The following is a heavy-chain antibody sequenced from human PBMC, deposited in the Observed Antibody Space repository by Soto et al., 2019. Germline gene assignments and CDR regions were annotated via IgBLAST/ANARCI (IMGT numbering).Heavy chain of an antibody. V-gene: IGHV3-23*01. J-gene: IGHJ6*03. CDR1: GFTFSSYA. Sequence: EVQLLESGGGLVQPGGSLRLSCAASGFTFSSYAMSWVRQAPGKGLEWVSAISGSGGSTYYADSVKGRFTISRDNSKNTLYLQMNSLRAEDTAVYYSAKDAYGDYWYYYYMDVWGKGTTVTVSS. D-gene: IGHD4-17*01. CDR2: ISGSGGST. CDR3: AKDAYGDYWYYYYMDV.